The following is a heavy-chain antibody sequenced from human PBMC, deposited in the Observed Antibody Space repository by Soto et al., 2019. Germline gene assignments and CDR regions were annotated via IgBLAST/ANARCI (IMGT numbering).Heavy chain of an antibody. CDR3: ARASYRRGYSDGRFDY. CDR1: GGSISSYY. V-gene: IGHV4-59*01. D-gene: IGHD5-18*01. CDR2: IYYSGST. J-gene: IGHJ4*02. Sequence: SETLSLTCTVSGGSISSYYWSWIRQPPGKGLEWIGYIYYSGSTNYNPSLKSRVTISVDTSKNQFSLKLSSVTAAETAVYYCARASYRRGYSDGRFDYWGQGTLVTVSS.